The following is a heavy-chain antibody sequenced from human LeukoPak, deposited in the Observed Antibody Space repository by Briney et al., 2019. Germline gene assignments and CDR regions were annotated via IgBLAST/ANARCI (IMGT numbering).Heavy chain of an antibody. CDR1: GYTFTSYY. J-gene: IGHJ4*02. D-gene: IGHD5-24*01. CDR2: ISVYSGET. V-gene: IGHV1-18*04. Sequence: ASVKVSCKASGYTFTSYYMHWVRQAPGQGLEWMGWISVYSGETNYAKNYKGRVTMTTDSSTTTVYMELRSLRSDDTGVYYCARDKGRWLEDTFDYWGQGTPVTVSA. CDR3: ARDKGRWLEDTFDY.